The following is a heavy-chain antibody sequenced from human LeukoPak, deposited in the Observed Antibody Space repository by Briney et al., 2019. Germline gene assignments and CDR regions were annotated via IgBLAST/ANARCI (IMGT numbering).Heavy chain of an antibody. Sequence: GGSLRLSCAASGFTVSSNYMSWVRQAPGKGLEWVSLIYSGGSTYYPDSVKGRFTISRDNSKNTLALQMNSLRAEDTAVYYCASLARGYYFDYWGQGTLVTVSS. CDR2: IYSGGST. CDR1: GFTVSSNY. D-gene: IGHD2-15*01. CDR3: ASLARGYYFDY. J-gene: IGHJ4*02. V-gene: IGHV3-53*01.